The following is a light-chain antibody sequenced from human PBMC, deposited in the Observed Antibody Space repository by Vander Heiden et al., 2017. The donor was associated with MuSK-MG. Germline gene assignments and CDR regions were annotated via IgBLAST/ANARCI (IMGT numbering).Light chain of an antibody. CDR2: TNN. V-gene: IGLV1-44*01. J-gene: IGLJ2*01. Sequence: QSVLAQPPCACGTAGRRVAITGSGCSSKGGSYSVNWYQHLPETAPKLLIYTNNQRPSGVPDRFSGSKSGTSATLAISGLQAEDEADYYCAAWDDSLNGPVFGGGTKLTVL. CDR1: SSKGGSYS. CDR3: AAWDDSLNGPV.